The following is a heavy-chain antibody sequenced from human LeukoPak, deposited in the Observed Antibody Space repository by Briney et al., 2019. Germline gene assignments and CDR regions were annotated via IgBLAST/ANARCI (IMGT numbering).Heavy chain of an antibody. CDR3: AKDLSSSWYVANYYYYYGMDV. D-gene: IGHD6-13*01. CDR2: ISGSGGST. Sequence: GSLRLSCAASGFTFSSYAMSWVRQAPGKGLEWVSAISGSGGSTYYADSVKGRFTISRDNSKNTLYLQMNSLRAEDTAVYYCAKDLSSSWYVANYYYYYGMDVWGQGTTVTVSS. CDR1: GFTFSSYA. V-gene: IGHV3-23*01. J-gene: IGHJ6*02.